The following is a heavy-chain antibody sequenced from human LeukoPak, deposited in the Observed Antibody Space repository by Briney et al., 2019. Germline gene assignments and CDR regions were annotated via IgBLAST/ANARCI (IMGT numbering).Heavy chain of an antibody. D-gene: IGHD3-10*01. Sequence: SETLSLTCAVSGGSISSGGYSWSWIRQPPGKDLEWIGYICHSGSTYYNPSLKSRVTISVDRSKNQFSLKLSSVTAADTAVYYCARGDGSGSYNWFDPWGQGTLVTVSS. CDR2: ICHSGST. CDR1: GGSISSGGYS. V-gene: IGHV4-30-2*01. CDR3: ARGDGSGSYNWFDP. J-gene: IGHJ5*02.